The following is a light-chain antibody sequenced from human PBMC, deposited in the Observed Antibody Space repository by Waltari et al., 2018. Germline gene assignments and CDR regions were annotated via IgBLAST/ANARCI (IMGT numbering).Light chain of an antibody. V-gene: IGKV4-1*01. CDR3: QQYYSTPQLT. J-gene: IGKJ4*01. Sequence: DIVMTQSPDSLAVSLGERATINCKSSQSVLYSSNNKNYLAWYQQKPGQPPKLLIYWASTRESGVPDRFNGSGSGTDFTLTISSLQAEDVAVYYCQQYYSTPQLTFGGGTKVEIK. CDR1: QSVLYSSNNKNY. CDR2: WAS.